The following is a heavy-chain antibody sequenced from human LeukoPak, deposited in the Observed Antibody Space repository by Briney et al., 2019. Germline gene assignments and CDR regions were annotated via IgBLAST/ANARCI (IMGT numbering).Heavy chain of an antibody. V-gene: IGHV3-11*04. Sequence: GGSLRLSCAASGFTFSSNYMSWVRQAPGKGLEWVSYISSGGRTIYYADSVKGRFTMSRDNAKNSLYLQMNSLRAEDTAVYYCARPVVAATAPDTFDIWGQGTMVTVSS. CDR3: ARPVVAATAPDTFDI. CDR2: ISSGGRTI. CDR1: GFTFSSNY. J-gene: IGHJ3*02. D-gene: IGHD2-15*01.